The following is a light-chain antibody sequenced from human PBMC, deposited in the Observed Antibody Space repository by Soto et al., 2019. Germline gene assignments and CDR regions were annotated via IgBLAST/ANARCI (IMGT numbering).Light chain of an antibody. J-gene: IGLJ2*01. CDR1: SNDVGIYNL. CDR2: EGS. CDR3: CSYAGSTTPVV. V-gene: IGLV2-23*01. Sequence: QSALTQPASVSGSPGQSITISCTGTSNDVGIYNLVSWYQQHPGKAPKLMIYEGSKRPSGVSNRFSGSKSGNTASLTISGLQAEDEADYYCCSYAGSTTPVVFGGGTKVTVL.